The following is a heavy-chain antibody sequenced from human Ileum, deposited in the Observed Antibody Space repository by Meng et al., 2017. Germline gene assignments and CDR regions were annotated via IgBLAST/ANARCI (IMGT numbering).Heavy chain of an antibody. D-gene: IGHD6-13*01. CDR2: IRSKANNYAT. J-gene: IGHJ4*02. CDR3: TRLYSAG. CDR1: GFSFSDSS. Sequence: GQRGGSGGGLVPPGGSLKLSCAASGFSFSDSSMHWVRQASGKGLEWVGHIRSKANNYATAYAASVKGRFTISRDESKNTAYLQMSSLKTEDTAVYYCTRLYSAGWGQGTLVTVSS. V-gene: IGHV3-73*02.